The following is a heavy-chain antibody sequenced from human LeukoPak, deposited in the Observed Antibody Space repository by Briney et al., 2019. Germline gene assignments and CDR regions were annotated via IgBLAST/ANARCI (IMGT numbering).Heavy chain of an antibody. J-gene: IGHJ6*02. D-gene: IGHD1-1*01. CDR3: ARDLEPQSYYYYGMDV. V-gene: IGHV1-2*04. Sequence: ASVKVSCKASGYTFTGYYMHWVRQAPGQGLEWMGWINPNSGGTNYAQKFQGWVTMTRDTSISTAYMELSSLRSEDTAVYYCARDLEPQSYYYYGMDVWGQGTTVTVSS. CDR1: GYTFTGYY. CDR2: INPNSGGT.